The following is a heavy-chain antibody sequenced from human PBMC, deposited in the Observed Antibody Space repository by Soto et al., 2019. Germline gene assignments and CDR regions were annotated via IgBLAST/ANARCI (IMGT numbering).Heavy chain of an antibody. CDR1: GGSFSGYY. V-gene: IGHV4-34*01. CDR3: ARGRSLGPVSFDI. Sequence: SETLSLTCAVYGGSFSGYYWSWIRQPPGKGLEWIGEINHSGSTNYNPSLKSRVTISVDTSKNQFSLKLSSVTAAATAVYYCARGRSLGPVSFDIWGQGTMVTVSS. CDR2: INHSGST. D-gene: IGHD3-16*02. J-gene: IGHJ3*02.